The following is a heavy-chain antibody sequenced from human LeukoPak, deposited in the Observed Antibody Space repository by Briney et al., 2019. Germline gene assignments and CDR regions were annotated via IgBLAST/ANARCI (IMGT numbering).Heavy chain of an antibody. CDR2: ISGSGGST. CDR1: GFTFSDYY. D-gene: IGHD1-26*01. J-gene: IGHJ2*01. V-gene: IGHV3-23*01. CDR3: ATPRYSGSYLYWYFDL. Sequence: PGGSLRLSCAASGFTFSDYYMSWIRQAPGKGLEWVSAISGSGGSTYYADSVKGRFTISRDNSKNTLYLQMNSLRAEDTAVYYCATPRYSGSYLYWYFDLWGRGTLVTASS.